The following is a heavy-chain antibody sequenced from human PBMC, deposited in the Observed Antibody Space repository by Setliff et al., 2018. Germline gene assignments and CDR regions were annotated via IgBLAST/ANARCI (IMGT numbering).Heavy chain of an antibody. Sequence: SETLSLTCAVSGYSISSGYYWGWIRQPPGKGLEWIGSIYHSGSTYYNPSLKSRVTISVDTSKNQFSLKLSSVTAADTAVYYCARGFGPAAVGPYSSSSEGFDYWGQGTLVTVSS. CDR3: ARGFGPAAVGPYSSSSEGFDY. CDR2: IYHSGST. V-gene: IGHV4-38-2*01. CDR1: GYSISSGYY. D-gene: IGHD6-6*01. J-gene: IGHJ4*02.